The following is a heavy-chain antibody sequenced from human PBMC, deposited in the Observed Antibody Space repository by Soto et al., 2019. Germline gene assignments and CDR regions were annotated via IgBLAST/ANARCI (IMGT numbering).Heavy chain of an antibody. V-gene: IGHV1-8*01. J-gene: IGHJ4*02. D-gene: IGHD7-27*01. CDR2: MNPNSGNT. CDR3: ARGPRNWGVDY. CDR1: GYTFTSYD. Sequence: QVQLVQSGAEVKKPGASVKVSCKAAGYTFTSYDINWVRQATGQGFEWMGWMNPNSGNTGYAQKFQGRVTMTRDTSISTAFMELSSLISEDTAVYYCARGPRNWGVDYWGQGTLVTVSS.